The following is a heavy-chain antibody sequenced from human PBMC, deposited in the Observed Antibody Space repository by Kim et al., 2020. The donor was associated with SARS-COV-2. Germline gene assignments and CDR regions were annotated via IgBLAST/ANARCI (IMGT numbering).Heavy chain of an antibody. Sequence: TTYNPSLKSRVTISVDTSKNQFSLKLSSVTAADTAVYYCARTQMAKPFDYWGQGTLVTVSS. D-gene: IGHD5-12*01. CDR2: T. V-gene: IGHV4-34*01. J-gene: IGHJ4*02. CDR3: ARTQMAKPFDY.